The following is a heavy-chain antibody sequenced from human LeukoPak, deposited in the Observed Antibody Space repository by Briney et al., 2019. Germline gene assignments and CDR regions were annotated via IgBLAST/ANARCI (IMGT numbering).Heavy chain of an antibody. V-gene: IGHV3-23*01. D-gene: IGHD4-17*01. CDR1: GFTFSSYA. J-gene: IGHJ4*02. Sequence: GGSLRLSCAASGFTFSSYAMSWVRQAPGKGLEWVSVISGSGGNTYYADSVKGRFTISRDNSKNMLYLQLNSLRAEDTAVYYCAKDLYGYYDFDCWGQGTLVTVSS. CDR2: ISGSGGNT. CDR3: AKDLYGYYDFDC.